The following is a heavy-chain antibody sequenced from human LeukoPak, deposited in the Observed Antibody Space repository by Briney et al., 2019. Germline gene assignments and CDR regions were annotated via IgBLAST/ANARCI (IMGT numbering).Heavy chain of an antibody. CDR3: ARNIPQRWLQLSFRGVLDY. D-gene: IGHD5-24*01. CDR1: GGPISSSNW. J-gene: IGHJ4*02. CDR2: IYHSGST. Sequence: MPSETLSLTCAVSGGPISSSNWWSWVRQPPGKGLEWIGEIYHSGSTNYNPSLKSRVTISVDKSKNQFSLKLSSVTAADTAVYYCARNIPQRWLQLSFRGVLDYWGQGTLVTVSS. V-gene: IGHV4-4*02.